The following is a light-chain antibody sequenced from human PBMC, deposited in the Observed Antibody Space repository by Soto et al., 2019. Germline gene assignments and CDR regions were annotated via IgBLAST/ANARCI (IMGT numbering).Light chain of an antibody. CDR1: QTISSW. CDR3: QQYNTYPLT. J-gene: IGKJ4*01. CDR2: DAS. V-gene: IGKV1-5*01. Sequence: DIQMTQSPSTLSGSVGDRVTITCRASQTISSWLAWYQQKPGKAPKVLIFDASTLDGGVPSRFSGRRSGTDFTLTISCLQPSDFATYYCQQYNTYPLTFGGGTRWIS.